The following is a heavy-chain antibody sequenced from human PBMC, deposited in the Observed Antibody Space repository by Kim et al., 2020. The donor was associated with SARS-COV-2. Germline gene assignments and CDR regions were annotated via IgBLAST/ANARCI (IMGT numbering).Heavy chain of an antibody. CDR1: AFTFSPYS. Sequence: GGSLRLSCTTSAFTFSPYSINWVRQAPGKGLEWVSYIGGSSSAIYYADSVKGRFTISRDNAKNSVLLEMNSLRGEDTAVYYFATGHGSGSFGYWGQGALVTVTS. J-gene: IGHJ4*02. CDR3: ATGHGSGSFGY. V-gene: IGHV3-48*04. D-gene: IGHD3-10*01. CDR2: IGGSSSAI.